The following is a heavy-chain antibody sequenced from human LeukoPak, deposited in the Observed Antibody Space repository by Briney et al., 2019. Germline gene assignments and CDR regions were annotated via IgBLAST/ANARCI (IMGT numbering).Heavy chain of an antibody. CDR3: ARVGYGWGSYYNP. D-gene: IGHD3-10*01. CDR2: ISSSSSYI. Sequence: GGSLRLSCAASGFTFSSYSMNWVRQAPGKGLEWVSSISSSSSYIYYADSVKGRFTISRDNAKNSLYLQMNSLRAEDTAVYYCARVGYGWGSYYNPGGQGTLSPSPQ. J-gene: IGHJ5*02. V-gene: IGHV3-21*01. CDR1: GFTFSSYS.